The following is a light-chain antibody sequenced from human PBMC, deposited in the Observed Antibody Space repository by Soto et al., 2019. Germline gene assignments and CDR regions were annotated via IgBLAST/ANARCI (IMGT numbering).Light chain of an antibody. V-gene: IGLV2-8*01. CDR1: SSDVGGYDL. Sequence: QSVLTQPPSASGSPRQSVTISCTGTSSDVGGYDLVSWYQQHPGKAPKLILYEVAKRPSGVPARFSGSKSGNTASLTVSGLQADDESDYYCSSFAGNNNLFGGGTKLTVL. J-gene: IGLJ2*01. CDR3: SSFAGNNNL. CDR2: EVA.